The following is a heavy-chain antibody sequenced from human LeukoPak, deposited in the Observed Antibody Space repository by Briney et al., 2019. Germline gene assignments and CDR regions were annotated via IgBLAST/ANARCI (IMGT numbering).Heavy chain of an antibody. Sequence: ASVKVSCKASGYTFASCDINWVRQATGQGLEWMGWMNPNSGNTGYAQKFQGRVTMTRNTSISTAYMELSSLRSEDTAVYYCARTIVVPAALYYYYYGMDVWGQGTTVTVSS. J-gene: IGHJ6*02. CDR1: GYTFASCD. CDR3: ARTIVVPAALYYYYYGMDV. V-gene: IGHV1-8*01. CDR2: MNPNSGNT. D-gene: IGHD2-2*01.